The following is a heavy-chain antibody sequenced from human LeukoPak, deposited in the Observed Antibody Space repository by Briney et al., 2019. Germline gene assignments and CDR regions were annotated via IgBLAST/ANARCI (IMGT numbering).Heavy chain of an antibody. CDR2: IIPILGIA. CDR1: GGTFSSYT. V-gene: IGHV1-69*02. D-gene: IGHD3-22*01. Sequence: VASVKVSCKASGGTFSSYTISWVRQAPGQGLEWMGRIIPILGIANYAQKFQGRVTITADKSTSTAYMELSSLRSEDTALYYCARALSTHYYDSSGYSNWVQETLVTVSS. CDR3: ARALSTHYYDSSGYSN. J-gene: IGHJ4*02.